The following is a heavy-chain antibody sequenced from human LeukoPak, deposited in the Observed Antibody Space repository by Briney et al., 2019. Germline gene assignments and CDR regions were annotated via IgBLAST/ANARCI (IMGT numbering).Heavy chain of an antibody. CDR3: ARDGTAPGLYFDL. CDR1: GFTFTDFW. Sequence: PGGSLRLSCEVSGFTFTDFWMNWVRQAPGKGPEWVASIRQDGSEKTYVDSAKGRFTISRDNTKNSLSLQLNGLRAEDTAVYYCARDGTAPGLYFDLWGQGTLVTVSS. J-gene: IGHJ4*01. D-gene: IGHD6-13*01. CDR2: IRQDGSEK. V-gene: IGHV3-7*01.